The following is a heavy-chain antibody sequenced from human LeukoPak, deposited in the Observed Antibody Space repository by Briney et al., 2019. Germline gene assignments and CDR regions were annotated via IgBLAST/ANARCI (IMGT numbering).Heavy chain of an antibody. CDR2: IYISGST. J-gene: IGHJ4*02. CDR1: GGSITNYY. V-gene: IGHV4-4*07. CDR3: AREGQWLVQPYFDY. Sequence: SETLSLTCTVSGGSITNYYWNWIRQPAGKGLEWIGHIYISGSTNYNPSLKSRVTMSVDTSKNQFSLKLSSVTAADTAVYYCAREGQWLVQPYFDYWGQGTLVTVSS. D-gene: IGHD6-19*01.